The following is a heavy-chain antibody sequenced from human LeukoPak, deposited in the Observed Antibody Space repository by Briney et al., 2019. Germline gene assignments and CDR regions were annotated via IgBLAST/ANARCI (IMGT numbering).Heavy chain of an antibody. CDR3: AKNFIAVAVVPRYYFDP. CDR1: GYTFTSYD. J-gene: IGHJ5*02. Sequence: ASVKVSCKASGYTFTSYDINWVRQATGQGLEWMGWMNPNSGNTGYAQKFQGRVTMTRNTSISTAYMELSSLRSEDTAVYYCAKNFIAVAVVPRYYFDPWGQGTLVTVSS. CDR2: MNPNSGNT. V-gene: IGHV1-8*01. D-gene: IGHD6-19*01.